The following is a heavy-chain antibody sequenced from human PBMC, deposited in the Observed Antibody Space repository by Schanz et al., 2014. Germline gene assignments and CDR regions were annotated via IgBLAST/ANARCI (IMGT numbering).Heavy chain of an antibody. D-gene: IGHD7-27*01. CDR2: ISYDGSFK. J-gene: IGHJ3*01. CDR1: GFNFGIHG. CDR3: ARELPGVVAFDL. Sequence: QVQLVESGGGVVQPGRSLRLSCAASGFNFGIHGMHWVRQAPGKGLEWVAVISYDGSFKNYADSVRGRITMSRDNSKNTMYLQINNLRADDTAVYYCARELPGVVAFDLWGQGTMVTVSS. V-gene: IGHV3-33*01.